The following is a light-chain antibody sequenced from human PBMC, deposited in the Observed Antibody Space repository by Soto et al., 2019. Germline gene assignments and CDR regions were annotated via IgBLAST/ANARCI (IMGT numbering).Light chain of an antibody. V-gene: IGKV3-20*01. Sequence: EIVLTQSPGTLSLSPGARATLSCRASQSVSSSYLAWSQQNPGQAPRLLIYGASSRATGIPDRFSGSGSETDFTLTISRLEPEDFAVYYCQQYGSSGTFGQGTKVDIK. J-gene: IGKJ1*01. CDR3: QQYGSSGT. CDR2: GAS. CDR1: QSVSSSY.